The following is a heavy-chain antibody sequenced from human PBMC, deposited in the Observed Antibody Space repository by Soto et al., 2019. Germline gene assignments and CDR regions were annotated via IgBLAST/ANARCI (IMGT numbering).Heavy chain of an antibody. D-gene: IGHD5-12*01. CDR2: IYYSGST. CDR1: GGSISSYY. Sequence: SETLSLTCTVSGGSISSYYWCWIRQPPGKGLEWIGEIYYSGSTNYNPSLRSRVTISVDKSKNQLSLKLSSVTAADTAVYYCARSVVATIIGQYYFDYWGQGTLVTVSS. CDR3: ARSVVATIIGQYYFDY. J-gene: IGHJ4*02. V-gene: IGHV4-59*12.